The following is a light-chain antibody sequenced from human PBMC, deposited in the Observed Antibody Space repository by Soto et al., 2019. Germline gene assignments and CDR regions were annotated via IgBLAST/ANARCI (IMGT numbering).Light chain of an antibody. J-gene: IGLJ3*02. Sequence: NFMLTQPHSVSESPGETVTISCTRSSGSIASSYVQWYQQRPGSAPTSVMYEDNQRPSGVPDRFSGSIDSSSNSASLTISGLKTEDEADYDCQSYDSTKHERVFGGGTKLTVL. V-gene: IGLV6-57*04. CDR1: SGSIASSY. CDR2: EDN. CDR3: QSYDSTKHERV.